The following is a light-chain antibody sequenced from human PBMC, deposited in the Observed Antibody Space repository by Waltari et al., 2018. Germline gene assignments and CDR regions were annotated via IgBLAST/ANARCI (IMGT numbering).Light chain of an antibody. V-gene: IGKV3-11*01. Sequence: EIVLTQTPATLSLSPGERATLSCRPSQSVDANLAWYQQKPGETPRLLIYDASNRATGTLARFSGSGSGTDFTLTINSIEPEDFAVYYCQQRTNWPRLTFGGGTKVEIK. CDR1: QSVDAN. CDR2: DAS. J-gene: IGKJ4*01. CDR3: QQRTNWPRLT.